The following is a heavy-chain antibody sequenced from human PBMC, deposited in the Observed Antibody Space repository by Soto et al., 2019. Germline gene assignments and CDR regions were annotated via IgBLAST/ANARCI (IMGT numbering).Heavy chain of an antibody. Sequence: GGSLRLSCAASGFTLSSYAMSWVRQAPGKGLEWVSAISGSGGSTYYADSVKGRFTISRDNSKNTLYLQMNSLRAEDTAVYYCAXEADWNTPIDYYYGMDVWGQGTTVTVSS. J-gene: IGHJ6*02. CDR2: ISGSGGST. V-gene: IGHV3-23*01. CDR3: AXEADWNTPIDYYYGMDV. CDR1: GFTLSSYA. D-gene: IGHD1-1*01.